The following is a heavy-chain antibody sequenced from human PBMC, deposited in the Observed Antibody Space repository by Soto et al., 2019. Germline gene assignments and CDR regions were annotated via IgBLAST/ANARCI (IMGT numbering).Heavy chain of an antibody. D-gene: IGHD3-22*01. CDR3: ARDYLGRGWASIGLVV. V-gene: IGHV3-53*02. CDR2: IYSAGRT. J-gene: IGHJ3*01. CDR1: GFTVNSNH. Sequence: EVQLEETGGGLVQPGGSLRLSCAASGFTVNSNHMSWVRQAPGKGLEWVSLIYSAGRTHYADSVKGRFTVSRDNSESSLFLQMSTLEVGGTAVYYWARDYLGRGWASIGLVVGGLGTMVTVSS.